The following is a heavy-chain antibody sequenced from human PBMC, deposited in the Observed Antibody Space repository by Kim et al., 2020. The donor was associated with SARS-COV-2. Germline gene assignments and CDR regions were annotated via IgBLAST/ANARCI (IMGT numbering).Heavy chain of an antibody. D-gene: IGHD3-22*01. CDR2: IIPIFGTA. Sequence: SVKVSCKASGGTFSSYAISWVRQAPGQGLEWMGGIIPIFGTANYAQKFQGRVTITADESTSTAYMELSSLRSEDTAVYYCARPMYYYDSSDNGPGRYYYGMDVWGQGTTVTVSS. J-gene: IGHJ6*02. CDR3: ARPMYYYDSSDNGPGRYYYGMDV. CDR1: GGTFSSYA. V-gene: IGHV1-69*13.